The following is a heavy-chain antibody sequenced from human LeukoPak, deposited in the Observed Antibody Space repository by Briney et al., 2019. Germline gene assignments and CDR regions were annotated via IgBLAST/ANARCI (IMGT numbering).Heavy chain of an antibody. V-gene: IGHV3-21*01. CDR3: AKAGGSGWFRNAFDI. J-gene: IGHJ3*02. CDR1: GFTFSTYS. Sequence: GGSLRLSCAASGFTFSTYSMNWVRQAPGKGLEWVSSISSSSSYIYYADSVKGRFTISRDNAKNSLYLQMNSLRAEDTAVYYCAKAGGSGWFRNAFDIWGQGTMVTVSS. D-gene: IGHD6-19*01. CDR2: ISSSSSYI.